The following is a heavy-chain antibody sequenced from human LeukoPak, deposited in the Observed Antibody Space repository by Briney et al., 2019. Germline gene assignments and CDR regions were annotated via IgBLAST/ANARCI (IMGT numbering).Heavy chain of an antibody. V-gene: IGHV3-74*01. Sequence: GGSLRLSCAASGFTFSTYWMHWVRQAPGKGLVWVSRINSDGSSTNYADSVKGRFTISRDNAKNTLYRQMNSLRAEDTAVYYCARDYGEGGYYFDYWGQGTLVTVSS. CDR2: INSDGSST. D-gene: IGHD4-17*01. CDR1: GFTFSTYW. J-gene: IGHJ4*02. CDR3: ARDYGEGGYYFDY.